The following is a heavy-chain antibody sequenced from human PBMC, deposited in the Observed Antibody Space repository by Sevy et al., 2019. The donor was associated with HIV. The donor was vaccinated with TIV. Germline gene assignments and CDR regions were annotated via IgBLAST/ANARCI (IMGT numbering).Heavy chain of an antibody. J-gene: IGHJ4*02. V-gene: IGHV3-48*01. CDR1: GFTFGSYT. Sequence: GGSLRLSCAVSGFTFGSYTMNWVRQAPGRGLEWLSYISVSSGTVYYADSGKGRFTISRDNAKNSLYLQMNSLRAEDSAVYYCVRDTSYGDPYYFDYWGQGTLVTVSS. CDR3: VRDTSYGDPYYFDY. CDR2: ISVSSGTV. D-gene: IGHD4-17*01.